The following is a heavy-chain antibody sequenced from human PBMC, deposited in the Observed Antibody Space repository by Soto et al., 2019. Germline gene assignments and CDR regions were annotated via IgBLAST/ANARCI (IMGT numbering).Heavy chain of an antibody. J-gene: IGHJ3*02. V-gene: IGHV4-31*03. CDR2: IYYSGST. CDR1: GGSISSSSYY. Sequence: SETLSLTCTVSGGSISSSSYYWGWIRQHPGKGLEWIGYIYYSGSTYYNLSLKSRVTISVDTSKNQFSLKLSSVTAADTAVYYCARTWSIINYYDSSGPDAFDIWGQGTMVTVSS. CDR3: ARTWSIINYYDSSGPDAFDI. D-gene: IGHD3-22*01.